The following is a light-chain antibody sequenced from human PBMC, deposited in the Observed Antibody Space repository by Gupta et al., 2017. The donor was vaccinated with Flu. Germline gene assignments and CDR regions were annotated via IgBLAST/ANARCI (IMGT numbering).Light chain of an antibody. CDR3: ASWDDSREVV. CDR2: TNN. CDR1: NSNIGRNT. Sequence: QSVLPQPPSASGTAGQRVTISCSGSNSNIGRNTVNWYQQLPGTAPKLLIDTNNERPSGVPDLFSGSKSGTSASLAINGLQSEDEGDYYCASWDDSREVVFGGGTKLTVL. J-gene: IGLJ2*01. V-gene: IGLV1-44*01.